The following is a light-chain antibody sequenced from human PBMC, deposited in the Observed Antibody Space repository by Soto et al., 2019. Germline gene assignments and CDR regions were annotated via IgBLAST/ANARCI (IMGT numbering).Light chain of an antibody. CDR3: QQYTTYLYT. CDR1: QSVTNW. Sequence: DIQMTQSPSTLSASVGDRVTITCRASQSVTNWLAWYQQKPGKAPNLLIYDASRLQSGIPSRFSGSGSGTEFTLTIGSLQPDDFATYYCQQYTTYLYTFGQGTKLEIK. J-gene: IGKJ2*01. CDR2: DAS. V-gene: IGKV1-5*01.